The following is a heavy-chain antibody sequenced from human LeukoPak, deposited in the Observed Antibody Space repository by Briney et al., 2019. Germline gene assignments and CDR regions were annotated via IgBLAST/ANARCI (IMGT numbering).Heavy chain of an antibody. J-gene: IGHJ4*02. V-gene: IGHV5-51*01. CDR2: IYPGDSDT. CDR1: GYSFTSYW. D-gene: IGHD3-10*01. CDR3: ARRSRSYGSGSYQESYFDY. Sequence: GESLKISCKGSGYSFTSYWIGWVRQMPGKGLEWMGTIYPGDSDTRYSPSFQGQVTISADKSISTAYLQWSSLKASDTAMYYCARRSRSYGSGSYQESYFDYWGQGTLVTVSS.